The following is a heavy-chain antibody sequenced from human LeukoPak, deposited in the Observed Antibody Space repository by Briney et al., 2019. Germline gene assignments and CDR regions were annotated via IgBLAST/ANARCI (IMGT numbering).Heavy chain of an antibody. V-gene: IGHV4-39*07. J-gene: IGHJ4*02. CDR1: GGSISSSSYY. D-gene: IGHD3-22*01. Sequence: SETLSLTCTVSGGSISSSSYYWGWIRQPPGKGLEWIGSIYYSGSTYYNPSLKSRVTISVDTSKNQFSLKLSSVTAADTAVYYCARAHSSGYYGYYFDYWGQGTLVTVSS. CDR2: IYYSGST. CDR3: ARAHSSGYYGYYFDY.